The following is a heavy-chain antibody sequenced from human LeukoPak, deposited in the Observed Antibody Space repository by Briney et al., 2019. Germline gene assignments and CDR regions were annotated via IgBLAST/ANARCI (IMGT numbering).Heavy chain of an antibody. Sequence: GGSLRLSCAASGFTFSSYSMNWVRQAPWKGLEWVSSISSSSSYIYYADSVKGRFTISRDNAKNSLYLQMNSLRAEDTAVYYCARGPPHYYDSSGYDYWGQGTLVTVSS. V-gene: IGHV3-21*01. D-gene: IGHD3-22*01. CDR2: ISSSSSYI. CDR1: GFTFSSYS. CDR3: ARGPPHYYDSSGYDY. J-gene: IGHJ4*02.